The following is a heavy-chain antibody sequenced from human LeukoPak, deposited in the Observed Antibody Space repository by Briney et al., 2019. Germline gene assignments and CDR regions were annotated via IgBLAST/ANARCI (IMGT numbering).Heavy chain of an antibody. CDR2: IYPGDSDT. Sequence: GESLKISCKGSGYSFTKYWIGWVRQMPGKGLEWMGIIYPGDSDTRYSSSFQGQVIISADKSISTAYLQWSSLKASDSAMYYCAKGGVTVAEWFDPWGQGTLVTVSS. D-gene: IGHD6-19*01. J-gene: IGHJ5*02. V-gene: IGHV5-51*01. CDR3: AKGGVTVAEWFDP. CDR1: GYSFTKYW.